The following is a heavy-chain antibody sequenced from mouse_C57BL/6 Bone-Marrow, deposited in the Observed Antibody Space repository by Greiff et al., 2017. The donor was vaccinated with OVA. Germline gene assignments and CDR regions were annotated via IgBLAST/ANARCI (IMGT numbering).Heavy chain of an antibody. CDR2: INLNNGGT. J-gene: IGHJ4*01. CDR1: GYTFTDYN. V-gene: IGHV1-18*01. Sequence: VQLQQSGPELVKPGASVKIPCKASGYTFTDYNMDWVKQSHGKSLEWIGDINLNNGGTIYNQKFKGKATLTVDKSSSTAYMELRSLTSEDTAVYYCARRVDKGYAMDYWGQGTSVTVSS. CDR3: ARRVDKGYAMDY.